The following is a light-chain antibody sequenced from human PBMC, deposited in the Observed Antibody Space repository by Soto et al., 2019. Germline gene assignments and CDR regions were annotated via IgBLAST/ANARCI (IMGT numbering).Light chain of an antibody. Sequence: DVQLTQSPSFLSASVGDRVTITCRASQGISSYLAWYQQKPGKAPKLLSYAASTSQSGVPSRFSGSGSGTEFTLTISSLQNEDFATYYCQQLNSYPATFGQGTRLEIK. CDR3: QQLNSYPAT. CDR2: AAS. J-gene: IGKJ5*01. V-gene: IGKV1-9*01. CDR1: QGISSY.